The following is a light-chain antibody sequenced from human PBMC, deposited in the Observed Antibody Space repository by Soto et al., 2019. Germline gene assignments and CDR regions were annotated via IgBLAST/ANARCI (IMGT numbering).Light chain of an antibody. J-gene: IGKJ2*01. Sequence: EIVMTQSPATLSVSPGERATLSCRASQSVSRNLAWYQQKPGQAPRLLIYAASTMATGIPARFSGSGSGTEFTLTISSLQSEDFAVYYCQQYNNWPYTFGQGTKLEIK. CDR2: AAS. V-gene: IGKV3-15*01. CDR1: QSVSRN. CDR3: QQYNNWPYT.